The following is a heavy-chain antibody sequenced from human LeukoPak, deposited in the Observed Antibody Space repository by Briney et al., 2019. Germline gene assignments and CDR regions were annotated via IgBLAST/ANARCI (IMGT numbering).Heavy chain of an antibody. CDR3: ARGALLNYNYLWSWFDP. J-gene: IGHJ5*02. D-gene: IGHD1-7*01. V-gene: IGHV4-39*07. CDR1: GGSISSSDYY. CDR2: IYYSGGT. Sequence: PSETLSLTCTVSGGSISSSDYYWGWIRQPPGKGLEWIGSIYYSGGTYYNPSLKSRVTISVDTSKNQFSLKLSSVTAADTAVYRCARGALLNYNYLWSWFDPWGQGTLVTVSS.